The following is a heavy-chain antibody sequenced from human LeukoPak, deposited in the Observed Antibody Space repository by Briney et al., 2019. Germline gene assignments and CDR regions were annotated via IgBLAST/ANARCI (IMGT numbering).Heavy chain of an antibody. Sequence: GEPLKISCKGSGYSFTSYWIGWVRQMPGKGLEWIGIIYPGDSDIRYSPSFQGQVTISADKSISTAYLQWSSLKASDTAMYYCARRYYGSGSYYTDYWGQGTLVTVSS. V-gene: IGHV5-51*01. D-gene: IGHD3-10*01. J-gene: IGHJ4*02. CDR2: IYPGDSDI. CDR1: GYSFTSYW. CDR3: ARRYYGSGSYYTDY.